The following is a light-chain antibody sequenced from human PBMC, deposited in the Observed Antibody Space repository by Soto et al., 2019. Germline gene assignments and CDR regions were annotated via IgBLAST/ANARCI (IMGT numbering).Light chain of an antibody. CDR3: SSYTRSSTLV. CDR2: DVS. J-gene: IGLJ1*01. Sequence: QSVLTQPASVSGSPGQSIAISCTGTSSDVGGYNSVSWYQHHPGKAPKLMIYDVSYRPSGVSDRFSGSKSGNTASLTISGLQAEDEADYYCSSYTRSSTLVFGTGTKATVL. V-gene: IGLV2-14*03. CDR1: SSDVGGYNS.